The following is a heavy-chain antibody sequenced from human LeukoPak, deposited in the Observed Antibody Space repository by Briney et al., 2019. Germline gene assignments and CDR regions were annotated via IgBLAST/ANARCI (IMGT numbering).Heavy chain of an antibody. J-gene: IGHJ6*02. Sequence: GASVKVSCKASGGAFSSYAISWVRQAPGQGLEWMGRIIPILGIANYAQKFQGRVTITADKSTSTAYMELSSLRSEDTAVYYCARASLQDYYYGMDVWGQGTTVTVSS. V-gene: IGHV1-69*04. CDR2: IIPILGIA. CDR3: ARASLQDYYYGMDV. D-gene: IGHD4-11*01. CDR1: GGAFSSYA.